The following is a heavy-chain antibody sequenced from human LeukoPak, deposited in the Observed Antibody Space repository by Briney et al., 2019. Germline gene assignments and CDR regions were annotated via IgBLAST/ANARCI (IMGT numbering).Heavy chain of an antibody. Sequence: GGSLRLSCAASGFTLSSYSMNWVRQAPGKGLEWVSSISSSSSYIYYADSVKGRFTISRDNAKNSLYLQMNSLRAEDTAVYYCARDDDSSGYYPGAFDIWGQGTMVTVSS. D-gene: IGHD3-22*01. CDR2: ISSSSSYI. CDR3: ARDDDSSGYYPGAFDI. J-gene: IGHJ3*02. V-gene: IGHV3-21*01. CDR1: GFTLSSYS.